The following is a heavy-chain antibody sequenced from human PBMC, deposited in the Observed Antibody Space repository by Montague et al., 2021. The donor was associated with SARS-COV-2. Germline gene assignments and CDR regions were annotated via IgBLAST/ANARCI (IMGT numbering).Heavy chain of an antibody. J-gene: IGHJ4*02. CDR3: ARDPRYSLSWSFDY. Sequence: CAISGDSVVENRRGSEEHTYELQSRLERVCRPLYGKKKYYDYAXXXKXGMTISPDTSKNQFSLQLSSVTPEDRAVYYCARDPRYSLSWSFDYWGQGTLVTVSS. V-gene: IGHV6-1*01. CDR2: PLYGKKKYY. CDR1: GDSVVENRRG. D-gene: IGHD6-13*01.